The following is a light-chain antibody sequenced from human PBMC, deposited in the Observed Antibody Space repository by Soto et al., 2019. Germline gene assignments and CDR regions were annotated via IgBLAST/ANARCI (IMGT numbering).Light chain of an antibody. CDR3: CSYAGSSTSLYV. CDR1: SSDVGSYNL. J-gene: IGLJ1*01. Sequence: QSALTQPASVSGSPGQSITISCTGTSSDVGSYNLVSWYQQHPGKAHKLMIYEVSKRPSGVSNRFSGSKSGNTASLTISGLQAEDEADYYCCSYAGSSTSLYVFGTGTKVTV. CDR2: EVS. V-gene: IGLV2-23*02.